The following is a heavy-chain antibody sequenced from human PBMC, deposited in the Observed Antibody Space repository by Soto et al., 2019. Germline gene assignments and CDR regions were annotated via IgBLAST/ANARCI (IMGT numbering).Heavy chain of an antibody. V-gene: IGHV3-23*01. D-gene: IGHD3-9*01. CDR2: ISGSGAST. CDR3: ATRPTVVTGYH. CDR1: GFTFSNYG. J-gene: IGHJ4*02. Sequence: GGSLRLSCAGSGFTFSNYGVTWVRQAPGKGLEWVSAISGSGASTYYADSVKGRFTISRDNSQNTGYLQMNSLKVEDTAVYFCATRPTVVTGYHWGQGTLVTVSS.